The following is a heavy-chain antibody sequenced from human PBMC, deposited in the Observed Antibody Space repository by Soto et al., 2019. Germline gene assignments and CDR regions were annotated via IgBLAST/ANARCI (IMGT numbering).Heavy chain of an antibody. J-gene: IGHJ6*02. CDR3: ACSSIAAPGYYYGMDV. D-gene: IGHD6-6*01. V-gene: IGHV5-51*01. CDR1: GYSFTSYW. Sequence: PGESLKISCKGSGYSFTSYWIGWVRQMPGKGLEWMGIIYPGNSDTRYSPSFQGQVTISADKSISTAYLQWSSLKASDTAMYYCACSSIAAPGYYYGMDVWGQGTTVTVSS. CDR2: IYPGNSDT.